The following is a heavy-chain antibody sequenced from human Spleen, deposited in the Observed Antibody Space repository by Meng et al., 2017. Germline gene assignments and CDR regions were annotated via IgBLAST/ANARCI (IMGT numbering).Heavy chain of an antibody. CDR2: IGPYNGNT. CDR3: VRDDVDVQFDY. CDR1: GYKFIRYG. Sequence: QVQLVQSGAEVMKPGASVKVSGKTSGYKFIRYGLSWVRQAPGQGLEWMGWIGPYNGNTNYAPTFRGRVTMVTDTATTTAFMELRSLRSDDTAVYYCVRDDVDVQFDYWGQGTLVTVSS. D-gene: IGHD2-21*01. J-gene: IGHJ4*02. V-gene: IGHV1-18*01.